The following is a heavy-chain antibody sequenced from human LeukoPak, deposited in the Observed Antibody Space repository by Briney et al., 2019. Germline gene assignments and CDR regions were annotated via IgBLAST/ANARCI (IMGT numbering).Heavy chain of an antibody. V-gene: IGHV3-48*01. J-gene: IGHJ5*02. CDR3: ASLTPIVVVVAATRTSFDP. D-gene: IGHD2-15*01. CDR1: GFTFSSYS. CDR2: ISSSSSTI. Sequence: GGSLRLSCAASGFTFSSYSMNWVRQAPGKGLEWVPYISSSSSTIYYADSVKGRFTISRDNAKNSLYLQMNSLRAEDTAVYYCASLTPIVVVVAATRTSFDPWGQGTLVTVSS.